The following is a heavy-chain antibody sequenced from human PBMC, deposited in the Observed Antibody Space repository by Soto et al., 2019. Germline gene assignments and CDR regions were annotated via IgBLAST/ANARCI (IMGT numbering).Heavy chain of an antibody. Sequence: GGSLRLSCAASGFSLSNYWMHWVRQGPGKGLVWVSRLNRDGSSTDYADSVKGRFAISRDIAKSTVYLQVNSLRAEDTAVYYCARGGSSSPKGMDVWGQGTTVTVSS. CDR1: GFSLSNYW. CDR3: ARGGSSSPKGMDV. CDR2: LNRDGSST. D-gene: IGHD2-2*01. J-gene: IGHJ6*02. V-gene: IGHV3-74*01.